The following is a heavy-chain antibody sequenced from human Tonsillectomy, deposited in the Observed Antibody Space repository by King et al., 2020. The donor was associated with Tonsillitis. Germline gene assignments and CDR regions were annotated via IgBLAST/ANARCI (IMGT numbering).Heavy chain of an antibody. Sequence: VQLVESGGGLVQPGRSLRLSCAASGFTFDDYAMHWVRQAPGKGLEWVSGITWNSGSIVYADSVKGRFTISRDNAKNSLYLQMNSLRAEDTALYYCAKDMRESISYYGFAYWGQGTLVTVSS. J-gene: IGHJ4*02. D-gene: IGHD3-10*01. CDR2: ITWNSGSI. CDR3: AKDMRESISYYGFAY. V-gene: IGHV3-9*01. CDR1: GFTFDDYA.